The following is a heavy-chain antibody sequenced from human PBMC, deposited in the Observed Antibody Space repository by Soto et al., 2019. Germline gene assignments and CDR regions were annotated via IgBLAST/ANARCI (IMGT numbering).Heavy chain of an antibody. J-gene: IGHJ4*02. Sequence: SETLSLTCSVSGGSIGTYYWSWIRQPPGKGLEWIGYIYYSWSTNYSPSLKSRLTMSVDTSKNQFSLKLNSVTAADTAVYYCARGGYNCDYWVQGTLVTV. CDR3: ARGGYNCDY. D-gene: IGHD5-18*01. CDR2: IYYSWST. V-gene: IGHV4-59*01. CDR1: GGSIGTYY.